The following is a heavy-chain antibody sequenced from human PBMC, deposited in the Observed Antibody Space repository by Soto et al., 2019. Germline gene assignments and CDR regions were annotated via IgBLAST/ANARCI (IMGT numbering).Heavy chain of an antibody. J-gene: IGHJ6*02. V-gene: IGHV5-51*01. Sequence: GESLKISCKGSGYSFTSYWIGWVRQMPGKGLEWMGIIYPGDSDTRYSPSFQGQVTISADKSISTAYLQWSSLKASDTAMYYCARQSRLAAAGYYYYGMDVWGQGTTVTVSS. D-gene: IGHD6-13*01. CDR1: GYSFTSYW. CDR3: ARQSRLAAAGYYYYGMDV. CDR2: IYPGDSDT.